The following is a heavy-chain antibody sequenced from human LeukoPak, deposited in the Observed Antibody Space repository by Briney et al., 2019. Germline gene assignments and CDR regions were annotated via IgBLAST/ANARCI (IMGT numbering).Heavy chain of an antibody. J-gene: IGHJ5*02. D-gene: IGHD2-15*01. V-gene: IGHV3-48*04. CDR3: ATGYCSGGSCYWRNWFDP. CDR1: GFTFSSYS. Sequence: GGSLRLSCAASGFTFSSYSMNWVRQAPGKGLEGVSYISSSSSTIYYADSVKGRFTISRDNAKNTLYLQMNSLRAEDTAVYYCATGYCSGGSCYWRNWFDPWGQGTLVTVSS. CDR2: ISSSSSTI.